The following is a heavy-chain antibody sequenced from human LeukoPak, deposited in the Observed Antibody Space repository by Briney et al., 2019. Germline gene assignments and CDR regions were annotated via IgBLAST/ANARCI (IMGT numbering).Heavy chain of an antibody. CDR1: GYTFTSYY. Sequence: ASVKVSCKASGYTFTSYYMHWVLQAPGHGLEWMGIINPSGGSTSYAQKFQGRVTMTRDTSTSTVYMELSSLRSEDTAVYYCAICCSSTSCPIDYWGQGTLVTVSS. V-gene: IGHV1-46*03. CDR3: AICCSSTSCPIDY. J-gene: IGHJ4*02. D-gene: IGHD2-2*01. CDR2: INPSGGST.